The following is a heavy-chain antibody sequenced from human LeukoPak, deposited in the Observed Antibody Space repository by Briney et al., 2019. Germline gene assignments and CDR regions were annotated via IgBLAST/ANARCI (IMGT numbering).Heavy chain of an antibody. Sequence: PSETLSLTCTVSGGSISSYYWSWIRQPAGKGLEWIGRIYTSGSTNYNPSLKSRVTMSVDTSKNQFSLKLSSVTAADTAVYYCARDRPSRYYYDSSGYWWFDPWGQGTQVTVSS. J-gene: IGHJ5*02. CDR1: GGSISSYY. CDR3: ARDRPSRYYYDSSGYWWFDP. D-gene: IGHD3-22*01. V-gene: IGHV4-4*07. CDR2: IYTSGST.